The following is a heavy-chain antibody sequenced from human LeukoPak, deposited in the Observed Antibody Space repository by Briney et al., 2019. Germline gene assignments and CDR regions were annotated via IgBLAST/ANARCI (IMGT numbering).Heavy chain of an antibody. J-gene: IGHJ4*02. CDR3: ARAAEISALDN. V-gene: IGHV3-48*04. CDR2: ISSGSSIM. CDR1: GFTFGSYS. D-gene: IGHD6-13*01. Sequence: PGGSLRLSCVASGFTFGSYSMNWVRQAPGKGLEWVSYISSGSSIMYYAESVKGRFTISRDNAKKSLFLQMDSLRGEDTAVYYCARAAEISALDNWGQGTLVTVSS.